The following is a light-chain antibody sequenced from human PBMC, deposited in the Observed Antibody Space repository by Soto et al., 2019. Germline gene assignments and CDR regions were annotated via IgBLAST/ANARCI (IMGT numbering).Light chain of an antibody. Sequence: DIQMTQSPSTLSASVGDRVTITCRASQSISSWLAWYQQKPGKAPKLLIYDASSLKSGVPSRFSGSGSGTEFTLTISSLQPDDSATYYCQQYNSFWTFGQGNKVEI. V-gene: IGKV1-5*01. CDR3: QQYNSFWT. J-gene: IGKJ1*01. CDR1: QSISSW. CDR2: DAS.